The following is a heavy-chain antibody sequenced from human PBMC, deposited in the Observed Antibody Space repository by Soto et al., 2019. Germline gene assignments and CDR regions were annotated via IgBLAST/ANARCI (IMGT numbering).Heavy chain of an antibody. Sequence: QVQLVQSGAEVKKPGASVKISCKASGYTFTSYYMHWVRQAPGQGLEWMGIINPSGGSTNYAQKRQGRVAMTRDPSTSTVYMELNSLRSEATAVYYCARPPYPGCINAVCYPLDYWGQGTLVTVSS. V-gene: IGHV1-46*01. CDR1: GYTFTSYY. CDR2: INPSGGST. J-gene: IGHJ4*02. CDR3: ARPPYPGCINAVCYPLDY. D-gene: IGHD2-8*01.